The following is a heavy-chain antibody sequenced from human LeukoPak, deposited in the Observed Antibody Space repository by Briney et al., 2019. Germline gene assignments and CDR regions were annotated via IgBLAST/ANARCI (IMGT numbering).Heavy chain of an antibody. V-gene: IGHV4-34*01. J-gene: IGHJ4*02. D-gene: IGHD3-22*01. CDR1: GGSFSGYY. Sequence: SETLSLTCAVYGGSFSGYYWSWIRQPPGKGLEWIGEINHRGSTNYNLSLKSRVTISVDTSKNQFSLKLSSVTAADTAVYYCARFVGGNYYDSSGYADYWGQGTLVTVSS. CDR3: ARFVGGNYYDSSGYADY. CDR2: INHRGST.